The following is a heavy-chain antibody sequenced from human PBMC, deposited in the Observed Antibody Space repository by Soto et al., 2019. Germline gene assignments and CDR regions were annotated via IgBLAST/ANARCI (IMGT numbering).Heavy chain of an antibody. V-gene: IGHV1-8*01. CDR3: ATARRLLEHWLVLSGYYYCMDV. D-gene: IGHD6-19*01. J-gene: IGHJ6*02. CDR1: GYTFTSYD. Sequence: GASVKVSCKASGYTFTSYDINWVRQATGQGLGWMGWMNSNSGNTGYAQKFQGRVTMTTNTTISTAYMELSSPRSEARAVDYGATARRLLEHWLVLSGYYYCMDVWGQRTTVTVSS. CDR2: MNSNSGNT.